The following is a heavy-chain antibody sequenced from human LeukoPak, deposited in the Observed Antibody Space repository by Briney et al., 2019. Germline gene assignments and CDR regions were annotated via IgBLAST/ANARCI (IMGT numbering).Heavy chain of an antibody. J-gene: IGHJ6*02. V-gene: IGHV1-2*02. Sequence: SVTVSCKASGYTFTGYYMHWVRQAPGQGLEWMGWINPNSGGTNYAQKFQGMVTMTRDTSISTAYMELSRLRSDDTAVYYCARADWNYDDYYYYGMDVWGQGTT. CDR1: GYTFTGYY. CDR2: INPNSGGT. CDR3: ARADWNYDDYYYYGMDV. D-gene: IGHD1-7*01.